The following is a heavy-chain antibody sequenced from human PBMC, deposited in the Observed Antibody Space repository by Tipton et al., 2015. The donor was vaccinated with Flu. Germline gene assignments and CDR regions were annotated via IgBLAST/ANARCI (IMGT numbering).Heavy chain of an antibody. J-gene: IGHJ5*02. Sequence: TLSLTCAVSGYSIRSSNYYWGWIRQPPGKGLEWIGSISYSGNTYSNSSLKSRVTISVDAPKNKFSLKLTSVTAADTAVYYCAREGYKSRGHLWGQGTLVTVSS. CDR3: AREGYKSRGHL. D-gene: IGHD2-15*01. CDR2: ISYSGNT. CDR1: GYSIRSSNYY. V-gene: IGHV4-39*02.